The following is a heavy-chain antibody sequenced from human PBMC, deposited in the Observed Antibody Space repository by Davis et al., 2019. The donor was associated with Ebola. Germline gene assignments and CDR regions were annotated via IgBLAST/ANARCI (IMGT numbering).Heavy chain of an antibody. CDR1: GGSFSGYY. CDR3: ARAPGRLSGNSARFDY. V-gene: IGHV4-34*01. CDR2: ISHSGST. J-gene: IGHJ4*02. Sequence: MPSETLSLTCAVYGGSFSGYYWSWIRQPPGKGLEWIGEISHSGSTNYNPSLKSRVTMSVDTSKNQISLKLSSVTAADTAVYYCARAPGRLSGNSARFDYWGPGTLVTVSS. D-gene: IGHD4-23*01.